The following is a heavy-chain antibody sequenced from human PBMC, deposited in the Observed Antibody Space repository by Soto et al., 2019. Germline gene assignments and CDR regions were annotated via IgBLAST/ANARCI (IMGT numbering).Heavy chain of an antibody. Sequence: QVQLVQSGAEVKKPGASVKVSCKASGYTFTDYFIHWVRQAPGQGLEWVGWINPNSGGPKYAQKYQGRVTMTRDTSISTVYMERSRLTSDDTAVYYCATDDAKSSSYYYFALDVWGHGTTVTVSS. J-gene: IGHJ6*02. D-gene: IGHD6-6*01. V-gene: IGHV1-2*02. CDR3: ATDDAKSSSYYYFALDV. CDR1: GYTFTDYF. CDR2: INPNSGGP.